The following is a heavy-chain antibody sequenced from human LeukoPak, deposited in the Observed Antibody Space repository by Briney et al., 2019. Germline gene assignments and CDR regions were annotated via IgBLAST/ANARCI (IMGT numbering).Heavy chain of an antibody. CDR2: IGSNGGST. CDR3: ARSNCSTTDCLFNAFDI. CDR1: GFTFNSYA. D-gene: IGHD2-2*01. J-gene: IGHJ3*02. V-gene: IGHV3-64*02. Sequence: GGSLRLSCAASGFTFNSYAMHWVRQAPGKGLEYVSVIGSNGGSTYYADSVKGRLTISRDNSKNTLYLQMGSLRAEDMAVYYCARSNCSTTDCLFNAFDIWGQGTMVTVSS.